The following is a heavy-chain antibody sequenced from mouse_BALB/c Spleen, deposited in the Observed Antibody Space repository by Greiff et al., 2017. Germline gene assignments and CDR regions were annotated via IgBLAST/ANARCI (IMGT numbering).Heavy chain of an antibody. CDR1: GFSLTSYG. CDR2: IWAGGST. J-gene: IGHJ4*01. CDR3: ARDLTTVVATKAMDY. Sequence: VKVVESGPGLVAPSQSLSITCTVSGFSLTSYGVHWVRQPPGKGLEWLGVIWAGGSTNYNSALMSRLSISKDNSKSQVFLKMNSLQTDDTAMYYCARDLTTVVATKAMDYWGQGTSVTVSS. V-gene: IGHV2-9*02. D-gene: IGHD1-1*01.